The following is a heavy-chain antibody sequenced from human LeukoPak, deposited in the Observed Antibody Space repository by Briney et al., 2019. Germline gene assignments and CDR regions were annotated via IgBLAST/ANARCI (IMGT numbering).Heavy chain of an antibody. CDR1: GYSFTTYW. CDR3: ATWPPRNYNASGSYIN. Sequence: GESLKISCKGSGYSFTTYWIGWVRQMPGKGLEWMGIIYPGDSDTRYSPSFQGQVTISADKSISTAYLQWSSLKASDTAMYYCATWPPRNYNASGSYINWGQGTLVTVSS. V-gene: IGHV5-51*01. J-gene: IGHJ4*02. CDR2: IYPGDSDT. D-gene: IGHD3-10*01.